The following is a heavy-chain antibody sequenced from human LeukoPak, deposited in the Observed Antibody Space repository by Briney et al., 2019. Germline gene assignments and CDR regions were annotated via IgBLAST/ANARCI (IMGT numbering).Heavy chain of an antibody. Sequence: SQTLSLTCTVSGGSISSGSYYWSWIRQPAGKGLGWIGRIYTSGSTNYNPSLKSRVTISVDTSKNQFSLKLSSVTAADTAVYYCAREGKDSSGYYYESWFDPWGQGTLVTVSS. CDR3: AREGKDSSGYYYESWFDP. CDR2: IYTSGST. J-gene: IGHJ5*02. V-gene: IGHV4-61*02. D-gene: IGHD3-22*01. CDR1: GGSISSGSYY.